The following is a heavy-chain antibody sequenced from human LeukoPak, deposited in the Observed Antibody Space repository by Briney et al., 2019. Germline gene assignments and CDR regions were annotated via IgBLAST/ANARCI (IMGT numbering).Heavy chain of an antibody. J-gene: IGHJ6*03. CDR1: GFTFSSYG. CDR3: ARGQGYESYYYMDV. Sequence: PAGSLRLSCAASGFTFSSYGMHWVRQAPGKVLEWVAVISFDGVNTFYADSVKGRFTISRDNSNNTVYLQMNNLRPEDTAVFYCARGQGYESYYYMDVWGKGTTVSVSS. D-gene: IGHD2-2*01. V-gene: IGHV3-30*19. CDR2: ISFDGVNT.